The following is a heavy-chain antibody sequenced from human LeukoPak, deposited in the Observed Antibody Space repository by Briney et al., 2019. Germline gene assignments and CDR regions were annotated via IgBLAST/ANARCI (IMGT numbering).Heavy chain of an antibody. V-gene: IGHV3-7*01. CDR2: IEQDGSVR. Sequence: GGSLRLLCSASGFIFSTYWMSWVRQTPETALEFVANIEQDGSVRNYMDSLKGRSTISRDNAKKSMYLEINSLRADDTAVYYCARDPGSSSFDLWGRGALVTVSS. J-gene: IGHJ4*02. CDR3: ARDPGSSSFDL. CDR1: GFIFSTYW. D-gene: IGHD6-13*01.